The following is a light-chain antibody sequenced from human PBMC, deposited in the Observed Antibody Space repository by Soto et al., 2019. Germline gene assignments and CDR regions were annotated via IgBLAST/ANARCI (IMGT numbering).Light chain of an antibody. Sequence: DIQMTQSPSTLSASVGDRVTISCRASQSIQTWLAWYQQKPGKAPNLLIFDASDLASGVSSRFSGCGSGAEFTLTISSLQADDFATYYCQQYASYPYTFGRGTRLEIK. V-gene: IGKV1-5*01. CDR2: DAS. CDR3: QQYASYPYT. CDR1: QSIQTW. J-gene: IGKJ2*01.